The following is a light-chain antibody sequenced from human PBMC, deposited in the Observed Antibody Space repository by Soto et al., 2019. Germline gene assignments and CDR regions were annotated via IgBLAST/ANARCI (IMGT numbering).Light chain of an antibody. CDR3: HHYNHCPWT. J-gene: IGKJ1*01. V-gene: IGKV3-15*01. CDR1: QSISSK. Sequence: EIVMTQSPATLSVSPGEGATLSCRASQSISSKLAWYQQKPGQAPRLLIYGASTRATGLPARFFGSGSGTAFTLTIRSLQSYDLAVYYYHHYNHCPWTFGQGTKVEIK. CDR2: GAS.